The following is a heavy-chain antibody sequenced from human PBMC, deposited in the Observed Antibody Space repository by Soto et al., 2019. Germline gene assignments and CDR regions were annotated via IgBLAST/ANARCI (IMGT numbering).Heavy chain of an antibody. D-gene: IGHD3-22*01. CDR3: ARRGSRSSSVLPSYDY. CDR2: IFHSGTP. CDR1: SDSISSGYY. Sequence: PSETLSLTCAVSSDSISSGYYCDWIRQPPGKGLEWIGSIFHSGTPYYNPSLKSRLTISLDTSKTQFSLKLTSVTAADTAVYYCARRGSRSSSVLPSYDYWGRGILVTVSS. V-gene: IGHV4-38-2*01. J-gene: IGHJ4*02.